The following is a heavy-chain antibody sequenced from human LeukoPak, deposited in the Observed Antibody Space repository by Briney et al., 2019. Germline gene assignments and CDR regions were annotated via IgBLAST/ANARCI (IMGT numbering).Heavy chain of an antibody. CDR1: GDTFSATA. CDR3: ARGVRRETSEFDS. V-gene: IGHV1-69*13. CDR2: IIPSWGTT. D-gene: IGHD3-10*02. J-gene: IGHJ4*02. Sequence: SVKAPCKASGDTFSATAISWVRQAPGQGLEWMGGIIPSWGTTNYAEQFQGRVTITADASTTAAYMELSSLTFEDTAVYYCARGVRRETSEFDSWGQGTLVIVSS.